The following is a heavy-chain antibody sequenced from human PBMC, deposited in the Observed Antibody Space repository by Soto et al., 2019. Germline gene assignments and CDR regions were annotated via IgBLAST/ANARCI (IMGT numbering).Heavy chain of an antibody. CDR2: IFSNDEK. CDR3: ARMGGAGDGGGDYYYYGMDV. V-gene: IGHV2-26*01. D-gene: IGHD7-27*01. Sequence: QVTLKESGPVLVKPTETLTLTCTVSGFSLSNARMGVSWIRQPPGKALEWLAHIFSNDEKSYSTSLKSRLTTPKDTPKTRVVLTRTNVDPVDTATYSCARMGGAGDGGGDYYYYGMDVGGQGTTFTVSS. J-gene: IGHJ6*02. CDR1: GFSLSNARMG.